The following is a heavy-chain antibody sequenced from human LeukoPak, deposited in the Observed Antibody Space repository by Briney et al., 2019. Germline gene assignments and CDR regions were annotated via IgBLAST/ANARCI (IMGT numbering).Heavy chain of an antibody. V-gene: IGHV4-4*07. D-gene: IGHD3-10*01. J-gene: IGHJ3*01. CDR1: GGSISNYY. CDR2: IYSSGST. CDR3: ARNVLLWFGELLQPAAFDV. Sequence: SETLSLTCTVSGGSISNYYWSWIRQPAGKGLEWIGRIYSSGSTNYNPSLKSRVTMSVDTSKNQFSLKLSSVTAADTAVYYCARNVLLWFGELLQPAAFDVWGQGTMVTVSS.